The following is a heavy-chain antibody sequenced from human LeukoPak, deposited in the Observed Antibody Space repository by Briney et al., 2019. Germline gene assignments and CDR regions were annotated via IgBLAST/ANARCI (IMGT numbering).Heavy chain of an antibody. J-gene: IGHJ4*02. CDR1: GGSISRGDYY. Sequence: PSETLPLTCTVSGGSISRGDYYWSWIRQPPGKGLEWIGYIYYSGSTYYNPSLKSLVTIPVDTSKNQFSLKLSSVTAADTAVYYCARVYFSSISCLFGYWGQGTLVSVSS. CDR3: ARVYFSSISCLFGY. CDR2: IYYSGST. V-gene: IGHV4-30-4*01. D-gene: IGHD2-2*01.